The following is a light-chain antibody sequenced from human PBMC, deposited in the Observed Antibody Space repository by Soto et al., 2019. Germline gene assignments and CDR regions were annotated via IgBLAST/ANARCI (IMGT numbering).Light chain of an antibody. CDR3: QQYIRWPLT. Sequence: EMVVTQSPATLSVSPGERATLSCRASQDVSSNLAWYQQKPGQAPSLLIYGASTRATGTPARFSGSGSGTESTLTISSLQSEDYAVYFCQQYIRWPLTFGGGTKVDI. CDR2: GAS. CDR1: QDVSSN. V-gene: IGKV3-15*01. J-gene: IGKJ4*01.